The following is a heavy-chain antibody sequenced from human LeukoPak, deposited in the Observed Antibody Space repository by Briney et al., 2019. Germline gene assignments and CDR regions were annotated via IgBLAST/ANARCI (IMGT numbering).Heavy chain of an antibody. V-gene: IGHV4-39*01. Sequence: SETLSLTCTVSGGSISSSSYYWGWIRQPPGTGLEWIGSIYYSGSTYYNPSLKSRVTISVDTSKNQFSLKLSSVAAADTAVYYCARSFLWRSGYYFDYWGQGTLVTVSS. J-gene: IGHJ4*02. CDR1: GGSISSSSYY. CDR3: ARSFLWRSGYYFDY. CDR2: IYYSGST. D-gene: IGHD2/OR15-2a*01.